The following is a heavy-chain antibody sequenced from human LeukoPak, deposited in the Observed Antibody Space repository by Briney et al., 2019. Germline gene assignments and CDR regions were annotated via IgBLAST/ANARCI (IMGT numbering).Heavy chain of an antibody. J-gene: IGHJ3*01. CDR3: AKDQLWFGDPDAS. Sequence: GASVKVSCEASGYIFTDYYIHWVRQAPGQGLEWMGWINPNSGATNYAPKFQGRVTMTRDTSISTAYMGLTRLTSDDTAMYFCAKDQLWFGDPDASWGQGTMVTVSS. CDR1: GYIFTDYY. V-gene: IGHV1-2*02. CDR2: INPNSGAT. D-gene: IGHD3-10*01.